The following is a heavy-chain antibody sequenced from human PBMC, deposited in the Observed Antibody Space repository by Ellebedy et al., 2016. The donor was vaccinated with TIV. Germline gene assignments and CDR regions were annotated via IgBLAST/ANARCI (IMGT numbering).Heavy chain of an antibody. V-gene: IGHV1-46*01. CDR3: ARDPDGYYTFDY. D-gene: IGHD5-24*01. J-gene: IGHJ4*02. CDR1: RYRFTSYY. CDR2: IDPINGGT. Sequence: AASVTVSCKATRYRFTSYYMHWVRQAPGQGLEWMGTIDPINGGTTYAQKFQGRVTMTRDTPTNTVYIDLSSLRSEDTALYYSARDPDGYYTFDYWGQGTLVTVSS.